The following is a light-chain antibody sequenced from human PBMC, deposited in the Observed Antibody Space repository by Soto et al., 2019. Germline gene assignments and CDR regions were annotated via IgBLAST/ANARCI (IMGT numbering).Light chain of an antibody. CDR1: SSDVGGAYNY. CDR3: CSYTSTSTYV. V-gene: IGLV2-14*03. Sequence: QSALTQPASVSGSPGQSISISCTGTSSDVGGAYNYVSWYQHHPDKAPKLVIFDVNNRPSGDSNRFSGSKSGNAASLTISGLQAEDEADYYCCSYTSTSTYVFGTGTKLTVL. J-gene: IGLJ1*01. CDR2: DVN.